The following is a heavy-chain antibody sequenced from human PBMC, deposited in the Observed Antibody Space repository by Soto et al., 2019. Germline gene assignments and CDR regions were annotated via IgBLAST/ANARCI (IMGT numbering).Heavy chain of an antibody. CDR3: ARDKDGSGYYYGGNWFDP. V-gene: IGHV4-30-4*01. Sequence: SETLSLTCTVSGGSISSGDYYWSWIRQPPGKGLEWIGYIYYSGSTYYNPSLKSRVTISVDTSKNQFSLKLCSVTAADTAVYYCARDKDGSGYYYGGNWFDPWGQGTLVTVSS. CDR2: IYYSGST. CDR1: GGSISSGDYY. D-gene: IGHD3-22*01. J-gene: IGHJ5*02.